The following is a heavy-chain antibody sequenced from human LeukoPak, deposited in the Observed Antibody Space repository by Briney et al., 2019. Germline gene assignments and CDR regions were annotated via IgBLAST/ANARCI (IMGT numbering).Heavy chain of an antibody. CDR3: ARPGIAAAETPFLDV. V-gene: IGHV4-39*01. J-gene: IGHJ6*04. CDR1: GGSISSSIYY. Sequence: PSETLSLTCTVSGGSISSSIYYWGWIRQPPGKGLEWIGSIYYSGSTYYNPSLKSRVTISVDTSKNQFSLKLSSVTAADTAVYYCARPGIAAAETPFLDVWGKGTTVTVSS. CDR2: IYYSGST. D-gene: IGHD6-13*01.